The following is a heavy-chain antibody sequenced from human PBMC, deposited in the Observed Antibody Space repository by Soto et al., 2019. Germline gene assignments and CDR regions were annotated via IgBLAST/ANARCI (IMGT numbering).Heavy chain of an antibody. CDR3: AKVNRPGGYSYGYYYYGMDV. V-gene: IGHV3-30*18. D-gene: IGHD5-18*01. Sequence: GGSLRLSCAASGFTFSSYGMHWVRQAPGKGLEWVAVISYDGSNKYYADSVKGPFTISRDNSKNTLYLQMNSLRAEDTAVYYCAKVNRPGGYSYGYYYYGMDVWGQGTTVTVSS. CDR1: GFTFSSYG. CDR2: ISYDGSNK. J-gene: IGHJ6*02.